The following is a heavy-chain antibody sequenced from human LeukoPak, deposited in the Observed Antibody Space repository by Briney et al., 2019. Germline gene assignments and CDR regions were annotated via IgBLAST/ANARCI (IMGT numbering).Heavy chain of an antibody. J-gene: IGHJ5*02. Sequence: KSSETLSLTCTVSGDSISSSGYYWGWIRQSPAKGLEWIGSIYYGGTSYYNPSLKSRVTISVDTSKNQFSLTLTSVTAADTAVYFCARGPIGAVTGPLRFDPWGQGTLVTVSS. CDR1: GDSISSSGYY. CDR2: IYYGGTS. V-gene: IGHV4-39*07. CDR3: ARGPIGAVTGPLRFDP. D-gene: IGHD6-19*01.